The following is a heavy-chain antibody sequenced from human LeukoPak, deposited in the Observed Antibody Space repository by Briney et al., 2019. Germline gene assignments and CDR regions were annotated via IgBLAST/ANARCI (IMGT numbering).Heavy chain of an antibody. J-gene: IGHJ4*02. Sequence: GGSLRLSCAASGFTLTNYAMSWVRQAPGKGLQWVSAISGSGGLTYYADSVKGRFTSSRDNSKNTLYLQMNSLRDEDTALYYCAKATYSSSWYHSFDYWGQGTLVTVSS. CDR2: ISGSGGLT. CDR1: GFTLTNYA. V-gene: IGHV3-23*01. D-gene: IGHD6-13*01. CDR3: AKATYSSSWYHSFDY.